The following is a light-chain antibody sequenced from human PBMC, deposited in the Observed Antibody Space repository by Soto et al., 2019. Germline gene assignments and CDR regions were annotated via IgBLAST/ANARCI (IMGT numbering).Light chain of an antibody. CDR1: SSDVGGYNY. Sequence: QSALTQPRSVSGSPGQSVTISCTGTSSDVGGYNYVSWYQQHPGKAPKLMIYDVNKRPSGVPDRFSGSKSGSTASLTISGLQSEDEADYFCCSYAGTYTYVFATGTKV. V-gene: IGLV2-11*01. CDR2: DVN. J-gene: IGLJ1*01. CDR3: CSYAGTYTYV.